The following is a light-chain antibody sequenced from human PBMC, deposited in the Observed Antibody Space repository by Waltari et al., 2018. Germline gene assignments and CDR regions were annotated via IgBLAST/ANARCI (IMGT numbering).Light chain of an antibody. V-gene: IGLV1-51*01. CDR3: GTWDSSLNSGV. CDR2: DNN. CDR1: TSNFGKHS. Sequence: QSVLTQPPSVSAAPGERVTISCSGGTSNFGKHSVSWYQHLPGAAPRLLIYDNNRRAFRIPDRFSAFKSGTSATLGIAGLQTGDEADYYCGTWDSSLNSGVFGGGTKLTVL. J-gene: IGLJ3*02.